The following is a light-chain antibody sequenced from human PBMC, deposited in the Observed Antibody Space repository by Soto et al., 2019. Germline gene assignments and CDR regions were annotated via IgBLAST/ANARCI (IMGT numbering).Light chain of an antibody. CDR3: MQALPPPLP. Sequence: DIVMTQSPLSLPDTHGEPASISCRSSQSLLHSIGYNYVDWYQQKPGQSPQLLVYLGSDRASGVPDRFIGCLSRADFTLNLSGVEAEDVGADYCMQALPPPLPFCGCTRVEIK. V-gene: IGKV2-28*01. CDR2: LGS. J-gene: IGKJ4*01. CDR1: QSLLHSIGYNY.